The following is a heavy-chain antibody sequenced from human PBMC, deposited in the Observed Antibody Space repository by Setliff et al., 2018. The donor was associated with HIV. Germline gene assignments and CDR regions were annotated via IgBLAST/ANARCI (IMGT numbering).Heavy chain of an antibody. V-gene: IGHV5-51*01. Sequence: GESLKISCKGSGYTFSNYWIAWVRQMPGKGLEWMGIIYPDDSDTRYSPSFQGQVTISADKSISTAYLQWSSLKASDTAMYYCVKGGGLSFRYHDWFVKIWGQGTLVTVSS. D-gene: IGHD3-9*01. CDR3: VKGGGLSFRYHDWFVKI. CDR1: GYTFSNYW. CDR2: IYPDDSDT. J-gene: IGHJ3*02.